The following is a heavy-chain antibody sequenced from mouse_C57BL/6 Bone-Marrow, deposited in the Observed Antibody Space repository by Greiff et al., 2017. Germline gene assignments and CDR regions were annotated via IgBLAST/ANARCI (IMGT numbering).Heavy chain of an antibody. Sequence: VQLQQPGAELVMPGASVKLSCKASGYTFTSYWMHWVKQRPGHGLEWIGEIDPSDSYTNYNQKFKGKSTLTVDKSSSTAYMQLSSLTSEDSAVYYCARGGIYYGYGWGQGTTLTVSS. D-gene: IGHD2-2*01. CDR2: IDPSDSYT. J-gene: IGHJ2*01. CDR3: ARGGIYYGYG. CDR1: GYTFTSYW. V-gene: IGHV1-69*01.